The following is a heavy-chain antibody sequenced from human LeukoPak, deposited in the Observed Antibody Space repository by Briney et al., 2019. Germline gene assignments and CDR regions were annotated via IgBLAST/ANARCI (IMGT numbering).Heavy chain of an antibody. CDR3: ARGDCSGGSCYLSLTTIDC. CDR2: INHSGST. Sequence: PSETLSLTCAVYGGSFSGYYWSWIRQPPGKGLEWIGEINHSGSTNYNPSLKSRVTISVDTSKNQFSLKLSSVTAADTAVYYCARGDCSGGSCYLSLTTIDCWGQGTLVTVSS. D-gene: IGHD2-15*01. J-gene: IGHJ4*02. V-gene: IGHV4-34*01. CDR1: GGSFSGYY.